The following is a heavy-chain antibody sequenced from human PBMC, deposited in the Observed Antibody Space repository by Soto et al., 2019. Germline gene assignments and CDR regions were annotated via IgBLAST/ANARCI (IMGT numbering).Heavy chain of an antibody. CDR1: NYTFITYG. V-gene: IGHV1-18*01. J-gene: IGHJ4*02. Sequence: ASVKVSCKASNYTFITYGITWVRQAPGQGLEWVGWITPYNGNTNYGQNFQGRVTMTADTSTSTAYMELGSLTTDDTAVYYCARDTSFYFDYWGQGTRVTVAS. CDR2: ITPYNGNT. CDR3: ARDTSFYFDY. D-gene: IGHD2-2*01.